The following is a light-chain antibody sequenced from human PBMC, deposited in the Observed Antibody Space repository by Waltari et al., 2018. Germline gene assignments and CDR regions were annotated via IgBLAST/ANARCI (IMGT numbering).Light chain of an antibody. J-gene: IGKJ2*02. CDR3: QQYYSTPRT. CDR2: WSS. V-gene: IGKV4-1*01. Sequence: DIVMTQSPDSLAVSLGERATINCKSSQSVIYSSNNKNYLAWYQQKPGQPPKLLISWSSTRESGVPDRFSGSGSGTDFTLTISSLQAEDVAVYYCQQYYSTPRTFGQGTKLEIK. CDR1: QSVIYSSNNKNY.